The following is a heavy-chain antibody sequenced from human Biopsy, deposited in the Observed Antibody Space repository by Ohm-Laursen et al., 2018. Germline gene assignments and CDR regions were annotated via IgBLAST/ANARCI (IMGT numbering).Heavy chain of an antibody. CDR2: IYYSGST. D-gene: IGHD2/OR15-2a*01. J-gene: IGHJ6*02. CDR3: ARATNSTGWPYYYFYGMDV. Sequence: GTLSLTWTVSGGSLSSYYWSWIRQTPGKGLEWIGYIYYSGSTNYNPSLKSRVTISVDTSKNQFSLRLNSVTAADTAVYYCARATNSTGWPYYYFYGMDVWGQGTTVTVSS. CDR1: GGSLSSYY. V-gene: IGHV4-59*01.